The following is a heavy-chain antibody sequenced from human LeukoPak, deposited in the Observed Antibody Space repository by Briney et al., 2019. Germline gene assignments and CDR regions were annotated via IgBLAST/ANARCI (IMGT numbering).Heavy chain of an antibody. CDR3: ARGFGELSTYYFGY. D-gene: IGHD3-10*01. CDR1: GGSISNYY. V-gene: IGHV4-59*01. CDR2: IYYSGST. Sequence: SETLSLTCTVSGGSISNYYWSWIRQPPGKGLEWIGYIYYSGSTNYNPSLKSRVTISVDTSKNQFSLKLSSVTAADTAVYYCARGFGELSTYYFGYWGQGTLVTVSS. J-gene: IGHJ4*02.